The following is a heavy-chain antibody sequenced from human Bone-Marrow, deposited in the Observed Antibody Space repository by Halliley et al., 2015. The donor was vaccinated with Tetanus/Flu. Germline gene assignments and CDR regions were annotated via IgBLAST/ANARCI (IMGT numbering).Heavy chain of an antibody. J-gene: IGHJ4*02. CDR1: GFTFSNYW. Sequence: SLRLSCAASGFTFSNYWMNWVRQAPGKGLEWVANIKEDGSDNNYVDSVKGRFTISRDNAKNSMYLQMNSLRAEDTAVYYCARDGGWTADSWGQGPLVPASS. CDR3: ARDGGWTADS. CDR2: IKEDGSDN. V-gene: IGHV3-7*03. D-gene: IGHD2-21*02.